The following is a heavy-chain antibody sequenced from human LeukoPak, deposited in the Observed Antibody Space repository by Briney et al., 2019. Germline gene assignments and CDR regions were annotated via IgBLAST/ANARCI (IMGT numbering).Heavy chain of an antibody. D-gene: IGHD6-13*01. J-gene: IGHJ4*02. V-gene: IGHV1-46*01. Sequence: GASVKVSCKASGYTFTSYYMHWVRQAPGQGLEWMGIIDPSGGPPNYARRLQGRVTMTCDTSTSTVYMELSSLTSEDTAVYYCARRYINSWFLDYWGQGTLVTVSS. CDR3: ARRYINSWFLDY. CDR2: IDPSGGPP. CDR1: GYTFTSYY.